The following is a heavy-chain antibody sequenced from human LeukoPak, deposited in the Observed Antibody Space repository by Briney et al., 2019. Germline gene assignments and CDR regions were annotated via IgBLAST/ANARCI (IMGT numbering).Heavy chain of an antibody. V-gene: IGHV1-24*01. J-gene: IGHJ3*02. D-gene: IGHD4-17*01. CDR3: ARSGRMSTVTTGHDAFDI. Sequence: ASVKVSCKVSGYTLTELSMHWVRQAPGKGLEWMGGFDPEDGETTYAQKFQGRVTMTEDTSTDTAYMELSSLRSEDTAVYYCARSGRMSTVTTGHDAFDIWGQGTMVTVSS. CDR2: FDPEDGET. CDR1: GYTLTELS.